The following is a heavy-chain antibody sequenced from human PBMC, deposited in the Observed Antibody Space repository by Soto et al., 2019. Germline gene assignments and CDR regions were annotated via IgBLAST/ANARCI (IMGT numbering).Heavy chain of an antibody. CDR1: GGSISSYY. J-gene: IGHJ6*02. V-gene: IGHV4-59*01. Sequence: SETLSLTCTVSGGSISSYYWSWIRQPPGKGLEWIGYIYYSGSTNYNPSLKSRVTISVDTSKNQFSLKLSSVTAADTAVYYCARDKTYYDFWSGYSLDPYYYYGMDVWGQGTTVTVSS. D-gene: IGHD3-3*01. CDR3: ARDKTYYDFWSGYSLDPYYYYGMDV. CDR2: IYYSGST.